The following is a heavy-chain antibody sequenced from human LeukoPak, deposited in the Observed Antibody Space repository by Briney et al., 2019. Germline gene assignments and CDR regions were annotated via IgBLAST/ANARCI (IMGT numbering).Heavy chain of an antibody. Sequence: SETLSLTCTVSGDSISSTTYWWGWIRQSPGKGLEWIGSMSYVGITSYNPSLKSRATISVDTSKNQFSLMLSSVTAADTAVYYCTRLPLDYSLDHWGQGTPVCVSS. CDR2: MSYVGIT. CDR3: TRLPLDYSLDH. CDR1: GDSISSTTYW. D-gene: IGHD4-11*01. V-gene: IGHV4-39*01. J-gene: IGHJ4*02.